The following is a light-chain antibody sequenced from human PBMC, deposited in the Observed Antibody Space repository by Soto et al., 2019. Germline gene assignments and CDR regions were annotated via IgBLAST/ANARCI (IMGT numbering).Light chain of an antibody. CDR1: ASDIGRYNY. CDR2: EVT. J-gene: IGLJ1*01. V-gene: IGLV2-8*01. Sequence: QSVLTQPPSASGSPGQSVTISCIGTASDIGRYNYVSWYQHHPGKAPKLIIYEVTKRPSGVPDRFSGSKSGNTASLTVSGLQADDEADYYCSSYTSSTNYVFGTGTKVTVL. CDR3: SSYTSSTNYV.